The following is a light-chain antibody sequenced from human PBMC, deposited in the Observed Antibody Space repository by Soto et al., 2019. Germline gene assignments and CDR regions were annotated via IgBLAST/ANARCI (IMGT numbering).Light chain of an antibody. V-gene: IGKV1-39*01. Sequence: DIQMTQSPSSLSASVVNRVTITCRASQSISTYLNWYQQKPGKAPKLLIYAASSLQSGVPSRFSGSGSGTLFTLTISSLQPEDFATYYCQQTSSTPVTFGQGTRLEI. CDR3: QQTSSTPVT. CDR2: AAS. CDR1: QSISTY. J-gene: IGKJ5*01.